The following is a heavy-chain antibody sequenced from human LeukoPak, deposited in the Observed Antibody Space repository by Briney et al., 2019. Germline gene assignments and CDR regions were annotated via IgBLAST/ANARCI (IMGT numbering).Heavy chain of an antibody. CDR3: ARDRGMWVTGTTNWFDP. D-gene: IGHD1-7*01. Sequence: SETLSLTCTVSGGSISSYYWSWIWQPAGKGLEWIGRIYTSGSTNYNPSLKSRVTMSVDTSKNQFSLKLSSVTAADTAVYYCARDRGMWVTGTTNWFDPWGQGTLVTVSS. CDR2: IYTSGST. CDR1: GGSISSYY. V-gene: IGHV4-4*07. J-gene: IGHJ5*02.